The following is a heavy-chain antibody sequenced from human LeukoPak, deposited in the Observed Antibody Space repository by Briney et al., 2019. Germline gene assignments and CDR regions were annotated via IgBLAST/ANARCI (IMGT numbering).Heavy chain of an antibody. CDR2: ISWNSGSI. D-gene: IGHD2-15*01. Sequence: GGSLRLSCAASGFTFDDYAMHWVRQAPGKGLEWVSGISWNSGSIGYADSVKGRFTISRDSAKNSLYLQMNSLRAEDMALYYCARGRRRIGPDIVVVVAANHYYYYMDVWGKGTTVTVSS. CDR1: GFTFDDYA. CDR3: ARGRRRIGPDIVVVVAANHYYYYMDV. V-gene: IGHV3-9*03. J-gene: IGHJ6*03.